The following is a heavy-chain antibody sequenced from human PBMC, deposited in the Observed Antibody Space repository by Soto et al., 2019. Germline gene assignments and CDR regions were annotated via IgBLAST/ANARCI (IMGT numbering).Heavy chain of an antibody. Sequence: PSETLSLTCAVYGGSFSGYYWSWIRQPPGKGLEWIGEINHSGSTNYNPSLKSRVTISVDTSKNQFSLKLSSVTAADTAVYYCARGGNTVTTYFDYWGQGTLVTVSS. CDR1: GGSFSGYY. V-gene: IGHV4-34*01. CDR3: ARGGNTVTTYFDY. J-gene: IGHJ4*02. D-gene: IGHD4-17*01. CDR2: INHSGST.